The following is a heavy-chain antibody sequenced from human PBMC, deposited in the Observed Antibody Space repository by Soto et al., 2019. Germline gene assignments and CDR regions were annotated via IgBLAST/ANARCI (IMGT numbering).Heavy chain of an antibody. CDR1: GFTFSSYG. CDR2: IWYDGSNK. D-gene: IGHD3-10*01. Sequence: GGSLRLSCAASGFTFSSYGMHWVRQAPGKGLEWVAVIWYDGSNKCYADSVKGRFTISRDNSKNTLYLQMNSLRAEDTAVYYCARDILCIGELRYYFDYWGKGTLVTVSS. CDR3: ARDILCIGELRYYFDY. J-gene: IGHJ4*02. V-gene: IGHV3-33*01.